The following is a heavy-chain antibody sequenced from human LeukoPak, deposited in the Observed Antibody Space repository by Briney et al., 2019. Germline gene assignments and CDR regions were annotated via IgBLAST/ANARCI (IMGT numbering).Heavy chain of an antibody. CDR2: IYYSGST. J-gene: IGHJ5*02. CDR1: GGSISPYY. CDR3: ARVMATTYNWFDP. D-gene: IGHD5-24*01. Sequence: SETLSLTCVVSGGSISPYYWSWIRQPPGKGLEWIGYIYYSGSTNYNPSLKSRVTISVDTSKNQFSLKLSSVTAADTAVYYCARVMATTYNWFDPWGQGTLVTVSS. V-gene: IGHV4-59*01.